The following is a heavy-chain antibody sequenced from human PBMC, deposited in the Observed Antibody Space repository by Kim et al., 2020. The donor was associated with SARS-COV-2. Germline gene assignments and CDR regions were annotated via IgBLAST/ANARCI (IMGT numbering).Heavy chain of an antibody. D-gene: IGHD6-13*01. CDR1: GFIFINYA. CDR2: ISGGGGTT. V-gene: IGHV3-23*01. Sequence: GGSLRLSCAASGFIFINYAMGWVRQAPGRGLEWVSHISGGGGTTYYADSVKGRFTISRDNSKDTLYLQMNSLRAEDTAVYFCAKFAYMAADDADYFQYWGQGTLVFVSS. J-gene: IGHJ1*01. CDR3: AKFAYMAADDADYFQY.